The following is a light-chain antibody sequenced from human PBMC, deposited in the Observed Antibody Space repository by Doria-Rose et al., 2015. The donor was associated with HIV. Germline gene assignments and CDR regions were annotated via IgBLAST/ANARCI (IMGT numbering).Light chain of an antibody. CDR1: QSFSSTY. V-gene: IGKV3-20*01. CDR2: DGS. Sequence: VLTQSPGTLSLSPGERATLSCRASQSFSSTYLAWYQQKPGQAPSLLIYDGSTRATGIPDRFSASGSGTDFTPTINRLEPKDFALYYCHQYGTSWTFGQGTKVEI. J-gene: IGKJ1*01. CDR3: HQYGTSWT.